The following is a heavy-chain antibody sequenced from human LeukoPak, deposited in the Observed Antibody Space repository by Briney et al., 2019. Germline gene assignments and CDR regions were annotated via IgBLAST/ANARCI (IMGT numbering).Heavy chain of an antibody. CDR3: ARGIRTARPAYYYYMDV. J-gene: IGHJ6*03. CDR1: GGTFSSYA. V-gene: IGHV1-8*03. Sequence: ASVKVSCKASGGTFSSYAISWVRQAPGQGLEWMGWMNPNSGNTGYAQKFQGRVTITRNTSISTAYMELSSLRSEDTAVYYCARGIRTARPAYYYYMDVWGKGTTVTVSS. CDR2: MNPNSGNT. D-gene: IGHD6-6*01.